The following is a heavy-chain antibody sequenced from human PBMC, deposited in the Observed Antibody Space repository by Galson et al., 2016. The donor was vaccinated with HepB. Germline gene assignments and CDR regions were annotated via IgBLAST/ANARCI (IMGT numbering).Heavy chain of an antibody. CDR2: ISGSGDTT. CDR1: GFTFSTYA. D-gene: IGHD6-19*01. J-gene: IGHJ4*02. CDR3: ATGLVKAVAFDS. Sequence: SLRLSCAASGFTFSTYAMSWVRQAPGKGLEWVSLISGSGDTTYYAGSVRGRFIISRDNSKNTLYLQMNSLRAEDTAVYYCATGLVKAVAFDSWGQGTLVTVSS. V-gene: IGHV3-23*01.